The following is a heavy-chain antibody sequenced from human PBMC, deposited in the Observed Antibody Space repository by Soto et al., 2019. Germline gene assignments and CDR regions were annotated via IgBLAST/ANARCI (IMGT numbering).Heavy chain of an antibody. J-gene: IGHJ6*02. CDR1: GFTFSSYG. CDR3: AKDRNRYCSSTSCKHNGMDV. Sequence: GGSLRLSCAASGFTFSSYGMHWVRQAPGKGLEWVAVISYDGSNKYYADSVKGRFTISRDNSKNTLYLQMNSLRAEDTAVYYCAKDRNRYCSSTSCKHNGMDVWGQGTTVTVSS. D-gene: IGHD2-2*01. CDR2: ISYDGSNK. V-gene: IGHV3-30*18.